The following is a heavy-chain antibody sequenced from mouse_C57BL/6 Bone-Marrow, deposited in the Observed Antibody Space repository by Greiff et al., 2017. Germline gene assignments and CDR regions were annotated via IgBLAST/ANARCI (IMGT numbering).Heavy chain of an antibody. CDR1: GYKFTGYW. D-gene: IGHD1-1*01. CDR2: ILPGSGST. J-gene: IGHJ1*03. Sequence: VQLQQSGAELMKPGASVKLSCKATGYKFTGYWIEWVKQRPGHGLEWIGGILPGSGSTNYNEKFKGKATFTADTSSNTAYMQLTVLTTVNSAIYYCARSWTTVVDWYFDVWGTGTTVTVSS. CDR3: ARSWTTVVDWYFDV. V-gene: IGHV1-9*01.